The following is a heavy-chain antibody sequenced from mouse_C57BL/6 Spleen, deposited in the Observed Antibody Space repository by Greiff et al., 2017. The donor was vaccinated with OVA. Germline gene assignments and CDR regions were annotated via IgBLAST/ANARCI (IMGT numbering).Heavy chain of an antibody. D-gene: IGHD2-5*01. J-gene: IGHJ2*01. Sequence: EVQRVESGPGLVKPSQSLSLTCSVTGYSITSGYYWNWIRQFPGNKLEWMGYISYDGSNNYNPSLKNRISITRDTSKNQFFLKLNSVTTEDTATYYCAGGDSNFDYWGQGTTLTVSS. CDR3: AGGDSNFDY. V-gene: IGHV3-6*01. CDR1: GYSITSGYY. CDR2: ISYDGSN.